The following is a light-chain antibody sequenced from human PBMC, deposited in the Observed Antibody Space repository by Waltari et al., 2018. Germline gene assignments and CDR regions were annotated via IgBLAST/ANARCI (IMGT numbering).Light chain of an antibody. CDR2: TNN. CDR1: TSNIGSNT. CDR3: AAWDDSLKGYV. V-gene: IGLV1-44*01. J-gene: IGLJ1*01. Sequence: QSVLTQPPSASGTPGQRVTISCSGSTSNIGSNTVTWYQQVQGTAPKLLIYTNNQRPSGVPDRFSGSKSGTSASLAISGLQSEDEADYYCAAWDDSLKGYVFGPGTKVTVL.